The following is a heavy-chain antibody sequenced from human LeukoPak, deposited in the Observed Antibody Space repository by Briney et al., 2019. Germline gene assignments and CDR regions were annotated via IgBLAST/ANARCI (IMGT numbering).Heavy chain of an antibody. D-gene: IGHD3-22*01. CDR3: AKRGYYYDSSGAYFDY. Sequence: GGSLRLSCAASGFTFSSYGMHWVRQAPGKGLEWVAVISYDGSNKYYADSVKGRFTISRDNSKNTLYLQMNSLRAEDTAVYYCAKRGYYYDSSGAYFDYWGQGTLVTVSS. CDR2: ISYDGSNK. CDR1: GFTFSSYG. J-gene: IGHJ4*02. V-gene: IGHV3-30*18.